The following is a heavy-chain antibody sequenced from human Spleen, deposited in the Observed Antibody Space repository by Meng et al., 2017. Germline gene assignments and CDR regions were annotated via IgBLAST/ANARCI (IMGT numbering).Heavy chain of an antibody. CDR2: ISSSSSYI. D-gene: IGHD3-16*02. CDR3: ARIVWGSYRNSLEFDY. J-gene: IGHJ4*02. CDR1: GLIFGDSA. Sequence: GESLKISCEASGLIFGDSAMSWVRQAPGKGLEWVSSISSSSSYIYYADSVKGRFTISRDNAKNSLYLQMNSLRAEDTAVYYCARIVWGSYRNSLEFDYWGQGTLVTVSS. V-gene: IGHV3-21*01.